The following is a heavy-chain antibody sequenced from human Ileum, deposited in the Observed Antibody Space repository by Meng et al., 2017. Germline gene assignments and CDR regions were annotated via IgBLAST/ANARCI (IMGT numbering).Heavy chain of an antibody. Sequence: QGHPQASGPGLVRPSGPLSLTCAVSSGSISSNPYWSWVRQPPGKGLEWIGQISHSGSAYYNPSLKSRVTMSVDKSKSQFSLMLTSVTAADTAIYYCARHGGYSQDFWGQGTLVTVSS. V-gene: IGHV4-4*02. CDR2: ISHSGSA. CDR1: SGSISSNPY. CDR3: ARHGGYSQDF. D-gene: IGHD4-23*01. J-gene: IGHJ4*02.